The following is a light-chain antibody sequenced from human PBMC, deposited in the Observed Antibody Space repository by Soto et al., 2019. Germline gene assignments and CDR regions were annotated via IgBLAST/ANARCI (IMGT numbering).Light chain of an antibody. V-gene: IGLV1-51*01. CDR2: DNN. J-gene: IGLJ1*01. Sequence: QSVLTQPPSVSAAPGQEVTISCSGTISNIGDNSVSWYQQFPGTAPKLLLYDNNKRPSGIPARFSGSKSGTSATLGITGLQTGDEADYYYGAWDKSLSVYVFGSGTKVTVL. CDR3: GAWDKSLSVYV. CDR1: ISNIGDNS.